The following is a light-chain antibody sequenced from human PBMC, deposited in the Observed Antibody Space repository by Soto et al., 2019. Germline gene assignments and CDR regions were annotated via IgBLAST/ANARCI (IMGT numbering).Light chain of an antibody. V-gene: IGKV1-5*01. CDR2: DAS. CDR1: QSISNW. CDR3: LLDYSYFWA. J-gene: IGKJ1*01. Sequence: DIPMTPSPSTPSASVGDRVTITCRASQSISNWLAWYQQKPGKSPKLLIYDASSLESGVPSRFSGSGSGRDFTLTISSLQPEDFATYYCLLDYSYFWAFGQGTKVDIK.